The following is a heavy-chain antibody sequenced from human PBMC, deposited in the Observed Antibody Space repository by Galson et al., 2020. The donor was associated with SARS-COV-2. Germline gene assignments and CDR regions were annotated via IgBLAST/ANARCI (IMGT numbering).Heavy chain of an antibody. CDR3: AKDKRDLLDAFDI. V-gene: IGHV3-23*02. CDR2: ISGSGDST. Sequence: GESLKIYCGASALTFSFYAMSWVRQAPGKGLEWVSAISGSGDSTYYRDSVKGRFTISRDNSKNTLFLQMNSLRAEDTAVYYCAKDKRDLLDAFDIWGQGTMVTVSS. J-gene: IGHJ3*02. CDR1: ALTFSFYA. D-gene: IGHD1-26*01.